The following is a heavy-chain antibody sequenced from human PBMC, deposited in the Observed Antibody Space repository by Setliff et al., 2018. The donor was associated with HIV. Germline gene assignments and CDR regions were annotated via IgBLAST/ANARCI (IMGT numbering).Heavy chain of an antibody. CDR1: GYTFTSFY. Sequence: ASVKVSCKASGYTFTSFYLHWVRQAPGQGLEWMGIINPSGGSTYYAQKFQGRVTMPWDTSTSTVYMELSSLRSEDTAVYYCAREALAWYHYDSSGYSNWFDPWGQGTLVTVSS. V-gene: IGHV1-46*01. J-gene: IGHJ5*02. D-gene: IGHD3-22*01. CDR2: INPSGGST. CDR3: AREALAWYHYDSSGYSNWFDP.